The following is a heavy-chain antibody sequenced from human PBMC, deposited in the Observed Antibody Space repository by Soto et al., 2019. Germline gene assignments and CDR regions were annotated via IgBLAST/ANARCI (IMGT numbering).Heavy chain of an antibody. D-gene: IGHD6-13*01. CDR3: ATTPGSIAADGTSYYGMDV. CDR2: ISGSGGST. Sequence: XGSLRLSCAASGFTFSSYAMSWVRQAPGKGLEWVSAISGSGGSTYYADSVKGRFTISRDNSKNTLYLQMNSLRAEDTAVYYCATTPGSIAADGTSYYGMDVWGQGTTVTVSS. V-gene: IGHV3-23*01. CDR1: GFTFSSYA. J-gene: IGHJ6*02.